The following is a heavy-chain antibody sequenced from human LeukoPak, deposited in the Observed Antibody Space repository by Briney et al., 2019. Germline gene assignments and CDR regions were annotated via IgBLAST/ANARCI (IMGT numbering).Heavy chain of an antibody. V-gene: IGHV3-15*01. Sequence: GGSLRLSCAASGFTFSNAWMSWVRQAPGKGLEWVGCIKSKTDGGTTGYAAPVKGRFTISRDDSKNTLYLQMNSLKTEDTAVYYCTTIWFGELFRNGPDYWGQGTLVTVSS. D-gene: IGHD3-10*01. CDR1: GFTFSNAW. CDR3: TTIWFGELFRNGPDY. CDR2: IKSKTDGGTT. J-gene: IGHJ4*02.